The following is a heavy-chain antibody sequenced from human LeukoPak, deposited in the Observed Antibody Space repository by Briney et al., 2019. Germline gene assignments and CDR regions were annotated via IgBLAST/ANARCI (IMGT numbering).Heavy chain of an antibody. Sequence: KPSETLSLTCAVYGGSFSGYYWSWIRQPPGKGLEWIGEINHSGSTNYNPSLKSRVTISVDTSKNQFSLKLSSVTAADTAVYYCASEAVAGPEYFQHWGQGTLVTVS. J-gene: IGHJ1*01. V-gene: IGHV4-34*01. CDR2: INHSGST. D-gene: IGHD6-19*01. CDR1: GGSFSGYY. CDR3: ASEAVAGPEYFQH.